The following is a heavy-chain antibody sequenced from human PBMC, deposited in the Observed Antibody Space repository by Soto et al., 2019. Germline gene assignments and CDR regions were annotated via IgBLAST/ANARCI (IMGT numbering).Heavy chain of an antibody. CDR2: IYYSGST. Sequence: SETLSLTCTVSGGPISSYYWSWIRQPPGKGLEWIGYIYYSGSTNYNPSLKSRVTISVDTSKNQFSLKLSSVTAADTAVYYCARDLWGYCGADCYPLDVWGQGTTVTVSS. J-gene: IGHJ6*02. CDR3: ARDLWGYCGADCYPLDV. D-gene: IGHD2-21*02. V-gene: IGHV4-59*01. CDR1: GGPISSYY.